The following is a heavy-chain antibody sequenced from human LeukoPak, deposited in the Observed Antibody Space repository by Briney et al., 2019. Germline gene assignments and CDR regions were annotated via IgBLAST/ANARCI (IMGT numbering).Heavy chain of an antibody. J-gene: IGHJ4*02. CDR2: INPNSGGT. CDR1: GYTFTGYY. V-gene: IGHV1-2*02. Sequence: ASVKVSCKASGYTFTGYYMHWVRQAPGQGLEWMGWINPNSGGTNYAQKFQGRVTMTRDTSISTAYMELSRLRSDDTAVYYCVRSSPDYYDRGYFDYWGQGTLVTVSS. D-gene: IGHD3-22*01. CDR3: VRSSPDYYDRGYFDY.